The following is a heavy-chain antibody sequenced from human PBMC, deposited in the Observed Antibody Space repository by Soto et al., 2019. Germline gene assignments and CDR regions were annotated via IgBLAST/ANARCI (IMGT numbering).Heavy chain of an antibody. D-gene: IGHD3-9*01. J-gene: IGHJ4*02. CDR1: GFTFTSSA. CDR2: IVVGSGNT. CDR3: AANYGRSYDILTGYSY. Sequence: SVKVSFKASGFTFTSSAVQWLRQARGQRLGWIGWIVVGSGNTNYAQKLQERVTITRDMSTSTAYMELSSLRSEDTAVYYCAANYGRSYDILTGYSYWGQGTLVTVSS. V-gene: IGHV1-58*01.